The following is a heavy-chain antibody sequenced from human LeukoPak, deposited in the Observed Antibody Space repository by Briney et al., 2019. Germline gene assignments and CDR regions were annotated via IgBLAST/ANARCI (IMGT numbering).Heavy chain of an antibody. CDR1: GYSFTSYW. CDR3: ARRNGYNAGALDFDY. CDR2: IYPGDSDT. D-gene: IGHD5-24*01. J-gene: IGHJ4*02. V-gene: IGHV5-51*01. Sequence: GESLKISCKGSGYSFTSYWIGWVRQMPGKGLEWMGIIYPGDSDTRYSPSFQGQVTISADKSITTAYLQWSSLKASDTAMYYCARRNGYNAGALDFDYWGQGTLVTVSS.